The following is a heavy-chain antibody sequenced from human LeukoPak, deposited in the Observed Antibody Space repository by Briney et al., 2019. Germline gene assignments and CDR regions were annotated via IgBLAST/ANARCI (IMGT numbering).Heavy chain of an antibody. J-gene: IGHJ4*02. CDR3: ARKAQYCSGGSCYGRYYFDY. CDR2: INHSGST. V-gene: IGHV4-34*01. Sequence: KPSETLSLTCAVYGGSFSGYYWSWIRQPPGKGLEWIGEINHSGSTNYNPSLKSRVTISVDTSKNQFSLKLSSVTAADTAVYYCARKAQYCSGGSCYGRYYFDYWGQGTLVTVSS. D-gene: IGHD2-15*01. CDR1: GGSFSGYY.